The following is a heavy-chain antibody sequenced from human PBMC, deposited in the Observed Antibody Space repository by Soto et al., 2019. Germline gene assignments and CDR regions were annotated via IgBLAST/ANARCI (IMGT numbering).Heavy chain of an antibody. Sequence: QVQLVESGGGVVQPGRSLTLSCAASGFTFNTYVMYWXXXXXXXXLEWVAVISSDGNSKYYADSVRGRFTISRDNSNXXXXXXXXXXXXXXXXXXXXARDXXXXXLTQRNDAFDIWGQGTLVTVSS. J-gene: IGHJ3*02. V-gene: IGHV3-30-3*01. CDR1: GFTFNTYV. CDR3: ARDXXXXXLTQRNDAFDI. D-gene: IGHD5-18*01. CDR2: ISSDGNSK.